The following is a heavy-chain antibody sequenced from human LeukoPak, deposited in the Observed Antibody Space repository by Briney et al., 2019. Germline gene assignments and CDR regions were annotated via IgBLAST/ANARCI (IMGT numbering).Heavy chain of an antibody. Sequence: GGSLRLSCAAPGFTFGNCWMSWVRQAPGKGLEWVAVIWYDGSNKYYADSVKGRFTISRDNSKNTLYLQMNSLRAEDTAVYYCAREVIVVVPAASYGMDVWGQGTTVTVSS. CDR1: GFTFGNCW. CDR2: IWYDGSNK. V-gene: IGHV3-33*08. D-gene: IGHD2-2*01. CDR3: AREVIVVVPAASYGMDV. J-gene: IGHJ6*02.